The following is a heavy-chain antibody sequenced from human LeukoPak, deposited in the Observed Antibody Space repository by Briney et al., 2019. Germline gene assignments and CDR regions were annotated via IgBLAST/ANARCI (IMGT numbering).Heavy chain of an antibody. Sequence: EASVKVSCKASGYTFTSYDINWVRQTTGQGLEWMGWMNPPSGDTGYAQKFQGRVTMTRNTSISTAYMELSSLRSEDTAVYYCARGYGTTPWFDPWGQGTLVTVSS. CDR2: MNPPSGDT. V-gene: IGHV1-8*02. D-gene: IGHD4-17*01. J-gene: IGHJ5*02. CDR1: GYTFTSYD. CDR3: ARGYGTTPWFDP.